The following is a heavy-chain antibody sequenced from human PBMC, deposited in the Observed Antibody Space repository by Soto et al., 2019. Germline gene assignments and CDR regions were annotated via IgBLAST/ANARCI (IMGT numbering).Heavy chain of an antibody. D-gene: IGHD3-16*01. Sequence: EVQLVESGGGLIQPGGSLRLSCAASGFTFSTYSMNWVRQAPGKGLEWVSHISSGSSTIYYADSVKGRFNISRDNAKHSLYLQMNNLRDEDTAVYYCARGISWSDYWGQGTLVTVSS. CDR2: ISSGSSTI. CDR1: GFTFSTYS. J-gene: IGHJ4*02. CDR3: ARGISWSDY. V-gene: IGHV3-48*02.